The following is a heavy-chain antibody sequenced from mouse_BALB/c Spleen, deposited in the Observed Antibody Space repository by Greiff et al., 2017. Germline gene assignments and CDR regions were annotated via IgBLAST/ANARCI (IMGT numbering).Heavy chain of an antibody. Sequence: VQVVESGPGLVAPSQSLSITCTVSGFSLTSYGVHWVRQPPGKGLEWLGVIWAGGSTNYNSALMSRLSISKDNSKSQVFLKMNSLQTDDTAMYYCAREGGYDGWYFDVWGAGTTVTVSS. D-gene: IGHD2-2*01. CDR1: GFSLTSYG. J-gene: IGHJ1*01. V-gene: IGHV2-9*02. CDR2: IWAGGST. CDR3: AREGGYDGWYFDV.